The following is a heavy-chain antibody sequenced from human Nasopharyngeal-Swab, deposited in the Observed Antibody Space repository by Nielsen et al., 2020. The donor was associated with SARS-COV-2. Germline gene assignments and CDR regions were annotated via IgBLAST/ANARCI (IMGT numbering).Heavy chain of an antibody. V-gene: IGHV1-69*13. Sequence: SSVKVSCQDSCGTFSTYVISWVRQAPAQGLEWMGGIIPIFGTANYAQKFQGRVTLTADESTSTAYMELSSLRSEDTAVYYCARVRLAARRGEDYYYMDVWGKGTTVTVSS. CDR3: ARVRLAARRGEDYYYMDV. D-gene: IGHD6-6*01. CDR1: CGTFSTYV. J-gene: IGHJ6*03. CDR2: IIPIFGTA.